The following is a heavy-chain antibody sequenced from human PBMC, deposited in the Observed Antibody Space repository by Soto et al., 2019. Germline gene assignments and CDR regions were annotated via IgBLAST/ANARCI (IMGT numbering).Heavy chain of an antibody. CDR1: GGSISSYY. CDR3: ARLRLSGYSYGGFDY. Sequence: PSETLSLTCTVSGGSISSYYLSWIRQPPGKGLEWIGYIYYSGSTNYNPSLKSRVTISVDTSKNQFSLKLSSVTAADTAVYYCARLRLSGYSYGGFDYWGQGTLVTVSS. D-gene: IGHD5-18*01. V-gene: IGHV4-59*01. CDR2: IYYSGST. J-gene: IGHJ4*02.